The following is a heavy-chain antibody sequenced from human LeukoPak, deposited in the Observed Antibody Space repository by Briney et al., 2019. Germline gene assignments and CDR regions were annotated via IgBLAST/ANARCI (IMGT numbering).Heavy chain of an antibody. V-gene: IGHV4-39*01. Sequence: SGPGLVKPSETLSLICTVSGGSISSSSYYWGWIRQPPGKGLEWIGSIYYSGSTYYNPSLKSRVTISVDTSKNQFSLKLSSVTAADTAVYYCARLPCGSTSCYGGFDYWGQGTLVTVSS. CDR3: ARLPCGSTSCYGGFDY. CDR2: IYYSGST. CDR1: GGSISSSSYY. D-gene: IGHD2-2*01. J-gene: IGHJ4*02.